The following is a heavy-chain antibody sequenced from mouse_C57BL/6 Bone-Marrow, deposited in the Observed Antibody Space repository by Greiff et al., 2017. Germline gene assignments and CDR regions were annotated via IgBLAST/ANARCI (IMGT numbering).Heavy chain of an antibody. J-gene: IGHJ1*03. CDR1: GFTFSDYG. V-gene: IGHV5-17*01. Sequence: EVMLVESGGGLVKPGGSLKLSCAASGFTFSDYGMHWVRQAPEKGLEWVAYISSGSSTIYYADTVKGRFTISRDHAKNTLFLQMTSLRSEDTAMYYCARNRGSRLWYFDVWGTGTTVTVSS. CDR3: ARNRGSRLWYFDV. D-gene: IGHD2-14*01. CDR2: ISSGSSTI.